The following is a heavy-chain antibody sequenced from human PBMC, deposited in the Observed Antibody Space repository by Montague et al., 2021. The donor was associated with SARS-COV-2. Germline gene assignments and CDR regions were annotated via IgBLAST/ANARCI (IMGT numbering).Heavy chain of an antibody. CDR2: ISWDSGSI. J-gene: IGHJ3*02. CDR3: AKLPYERWLQSRKRRDAFDT. V-gene: IGHV3-9*01. Sequence: SLSISCSASGFPFDDYAMHWVRQAPGKGLEWVSGISWDSGSIGYADSVKGRFTISRDNAKNSLYLQMSSLRAEDTALYYCAKLPYERWLQSRKRRDAFDTWGQGTMVTVSS. CDR1: GFPFDDYA. D-gene: IGHD5-24*01.